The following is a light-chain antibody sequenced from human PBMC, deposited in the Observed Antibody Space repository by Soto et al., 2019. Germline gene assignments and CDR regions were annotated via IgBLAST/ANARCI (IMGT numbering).Light chain of an antibody. J-gene: IGKJ3*01. Sequence: EIVLTQSPGTLSLSPGERATLSCRASQSVSSSYLAWYQQIPGQAPRLLIYGASSRATGIPDRFSGSGSGTDFTLTISRLEPEDFAVYYCQQYDSSLTFGPGTKVDIK. CDR3: QQYDSSLT. CDR2: GAS. V-gene: IGKV3-20*01. CDR1: QSVSSSY.